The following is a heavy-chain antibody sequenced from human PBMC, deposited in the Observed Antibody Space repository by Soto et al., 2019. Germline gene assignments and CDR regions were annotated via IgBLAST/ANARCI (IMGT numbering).Heavy chain of an antibody. V-gene: IGHV3-23*01. CDR3: AKVGVPAAIFGSANWFDP. CDR2: ISGSGGST. Sequence: GGSLRLSCAASGFTFSSYAMSWVRQAPGKGLEWVSAISGSGGSTYYADSVKGRFTISRDNSKNTLYLQMNSLRAEDTAVYYCAKVGVPAAIFGSANWFDPWGQGTLVTVSS. J-gene: IGHJ5*02. CDR1: GFTFSSYA. D-gene: IGHD2-2*02.